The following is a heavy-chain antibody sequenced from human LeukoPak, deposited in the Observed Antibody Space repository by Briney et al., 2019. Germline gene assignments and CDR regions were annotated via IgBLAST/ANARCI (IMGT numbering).Heavy chain of an antibody. V-gene: IGHV1-2*04. CDR2: VNPNSGGT. CDR1: GYTLTGYY. D-gene: IGHD2-21*01. CDR3: ARAVGSKIVSGDVFDI. J-gene: IGHJ3*02. Sequence: ASVKLSCTASGYTLTGYYIHWVRQAPGQGHGWMGWVNPNSGGTNYAKKFQGWVTMTTDTSISTAYIELSRLRSDDTAVYYCARAVGSKIVSGDVFDIWGEGRMLTDS.